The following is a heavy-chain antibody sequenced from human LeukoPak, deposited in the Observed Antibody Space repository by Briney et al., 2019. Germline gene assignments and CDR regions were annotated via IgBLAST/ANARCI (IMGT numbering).Heavy chain of an antibody. D-gene: IGHD6-13*01. CDR3: ARGLRREQQLLRAFDY. V-gene: IGHV1-8*01. J-gene: IGHJ4*02. CDR2: MNPNSGNT. Sequence: GASVKVSCKASGYTFTHHGINWVRQASGQGLEWMGWMNPNSGNTGSAQKFQGRVTMTSNTSISTAYMELSSLRSEDTAVYYCARGLRREQQLLRAFDYWGQGTPVTVSS. CDR1: GYTFTHHG.